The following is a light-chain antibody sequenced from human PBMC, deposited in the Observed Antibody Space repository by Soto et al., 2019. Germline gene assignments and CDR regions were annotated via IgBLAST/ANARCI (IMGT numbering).Light chain of an antibody. V-gene: IGKV3-20*01. CDR2: GAS. CDR1: QSVTSSY. CDR3: QQYVTSPLT. J-gene: IGKJ4*01. Sequence: IVLTQSPGTLSLSPGERATLSCRASQSVTSSYLAWYQQKPGHAPRLLIYGASSRATGIPDRFSGSGSGTDFTLTISRLDPEDFEVYYCQQYVTSPLTFGGGTKLEIK.